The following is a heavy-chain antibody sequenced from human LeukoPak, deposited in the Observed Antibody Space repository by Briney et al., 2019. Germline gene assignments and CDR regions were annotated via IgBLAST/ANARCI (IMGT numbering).Heavy chain of an antibody. V-gene: IGHV4-39*07. D-gene: IGHD3-22*01. CDR1: GGSISSSSYY. Sequence: PSETLSLTCTVSGGSISSSSYYWGWIRQPPGKGLEWIGSIYYSGSTYYNPSLKSRVTISVDTSKNQFSLKLSSVTAADTAVYYCARGFPGRSGYPNNWFDPWGQGTLVTVSS. CDR3: ARGFPGRSGYPNNWFDP. CDR2: IYYSGST. J-gene: IGHJ5*02.